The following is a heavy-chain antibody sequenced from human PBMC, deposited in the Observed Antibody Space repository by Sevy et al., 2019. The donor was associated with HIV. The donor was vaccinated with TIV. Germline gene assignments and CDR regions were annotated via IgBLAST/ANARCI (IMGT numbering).Heavy chain of an antibody. CDR3: AKRADATYYYDSSGYFGY. J-gene: IGHJ4*02. CDR2: ISGSGGST. V-gene: IGHV3-23*01. D-gene: IGHD3-22*01. CDR1: GFTFSSYA. Sequence: GGSLRLSCAASGFTFSSYAMSWVHQAPGKGLEWVSAISGSGGSTYYADSVKGRFTISRDNSKNTLYLQMNSLRAEDTAVYYCAKRADATYYYDSSGYFGYWGQGTLVTVSS.